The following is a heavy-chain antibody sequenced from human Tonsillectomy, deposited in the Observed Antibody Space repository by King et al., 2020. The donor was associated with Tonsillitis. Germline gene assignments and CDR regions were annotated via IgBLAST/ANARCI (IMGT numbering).Heavy chain of an antibody. Sequence: VQLVESGGGLVKPGGALSLSCAVSGFTFSDYYMSWIRQAPGRGLEWISFINPSGTNANSVDSVRGRFTISRDNAKNSMFLQMNSLRDEDTGVYYCGREYWGAFDIWGQGTLVTVSS. J-gene: IGHJ3*02. D-gene: IGHD2-8*02. CDR1: GFTFSDYY. CDR2: INPSGTNA. V-gene: IGHV3-11*06. CDR3: GREYWGAFDI.